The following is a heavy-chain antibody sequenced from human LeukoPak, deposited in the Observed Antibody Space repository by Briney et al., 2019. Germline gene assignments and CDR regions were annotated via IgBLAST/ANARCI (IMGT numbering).Heavy chain of an antibody. Sequence: SETLSLTCTVSGGSISSYYWNWMRQPPGKGLEWIGYIYSSGSTNYNPSLKSRVTISVDTSKNQFSLKLSSVTAADTAVYYCARDQGEAVAGLYYYYYYYMDVWGKGTTVTVSS. D-gene: IGHD6-19*01. V-gene: IGHV4-4*08. CDR1: GGSISSYY. CDR2: IYSSGST. J-gene: IGHJ6*03. CDR3: ARDQGEAVAGLYYYYYYYMDV.